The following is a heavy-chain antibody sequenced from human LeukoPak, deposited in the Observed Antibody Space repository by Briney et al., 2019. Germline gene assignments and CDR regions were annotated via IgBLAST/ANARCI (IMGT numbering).Heavy chain of an antibody. CDR3: AKTGGTGYYDNSGYYYFDS. V-gene: IGHV3-7*03. D-gene: IGHD3-22*01. CDR1: GFIFSNYY. CDR2: IKPDGSEK. Sequence: GGSLRLSCAASGFIFSNYYMNWVRQAPGKGLEWVANIKPDGSEKDYVDSVKGRFTISRDNSKNTLYLQMNSLGAEATAVYYCAKTGGTGYYDNSGYYYFDSWGQGTLVTVSS. J-gene: IGHJ4*02.